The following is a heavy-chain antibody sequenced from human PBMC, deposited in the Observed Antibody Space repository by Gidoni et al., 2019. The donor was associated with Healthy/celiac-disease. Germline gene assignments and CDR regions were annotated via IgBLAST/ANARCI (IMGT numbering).Heavy chain of an antibody. CDR2: ISAYNGNT. V-gene: IGHV1-18*01. D-gene: IGHD3-22*01. CDR3: ARDPSMNYYDSSGYGTYFDY. J-gene: IGHJ4*02. Sequence: ISAYNGNTNYAQKLQGRVTMTTDTSTSTAYMELRSLRSDDTAVYYCARDPSMNYYDSSGYGTYFDYWGQGTLVTVSS.